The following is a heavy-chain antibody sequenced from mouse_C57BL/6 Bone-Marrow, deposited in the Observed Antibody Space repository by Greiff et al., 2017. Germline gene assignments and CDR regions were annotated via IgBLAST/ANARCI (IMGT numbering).Heavy chain of an antibody. D-gene: IGHD2-1*01. CDR1: GYTFTSYW. CDR2: IDPNSGGT. Sequence: QVQLKESGAELVKPGASVKLSCKASGYTFTSYWMHWVKQRPGRGLEWIGRIDPNSGGTKYNEKFKGKATLTVAKSSSTAYMQISSLTSEDSAVYDCAHGNYFCWYCAVWGRGKTVTVSS. V-gene: IGHV1-72*01. J-gene: IGHJ1*03. CDR3: AHGNYFCWYCAV.